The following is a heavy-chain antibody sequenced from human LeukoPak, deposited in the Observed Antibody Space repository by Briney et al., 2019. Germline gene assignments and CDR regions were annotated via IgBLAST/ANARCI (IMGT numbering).Heavy chain of an antibody. J-gene: IGHJ4*02. CDR3: ARFVARLRRDYRFDH. CDR1: GYTFTGYY. V-gene: IGHV1-2*02. Sequence: GASVKVSCKASGYTFTGYYMHWVRQAPGQGLEWMGWINPNSGGTNYAQKFQGRVTMTRDTSISTAYMEPSRLRSDDTAVYYCARFVARLRRDYRFDHWGQGTLVTVSS. CDR2: INPNSGGT. D-gene: IGHD4-17*01.